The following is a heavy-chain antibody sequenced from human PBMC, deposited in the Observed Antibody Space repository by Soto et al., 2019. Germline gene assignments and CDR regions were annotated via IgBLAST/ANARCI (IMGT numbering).Heavy chain of an antibody. Sequence: GESLKISCKGSGYSFTSYWIGWVRQMPGKGLEWMGIIYPGDSDTRYSPSFQGHVTISADKSISTAYLQWSSLKASDTAMYYCASTAARPEYYYYGMDVWGQGTTVTVSS. D-gene: IGHD6-6*01. CDR1: GYSFTSYW. CDR2: IYPGDSDT. CDR3: ASTAARPEYYYYGMDV. J-gene: IGHJ6*02. V-gene: IGHV5-51*01.